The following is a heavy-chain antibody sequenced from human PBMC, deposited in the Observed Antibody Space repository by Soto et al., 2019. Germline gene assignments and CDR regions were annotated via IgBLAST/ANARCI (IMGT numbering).Heavy chain of an antibody. CDR1: GYTFTSYG. CDR3: VRRHVSATGIDWFDP. V-gene: IGHV1-3*01. Sequence: ASVKVSCKASGYTFTSYGIHWVRQAPGQRLEWMGWINAANGDTKYSPKFQGRVTITRGTSASTAYMELSSLRSEDTAVYYCVRRHVSATGIDWFDPWGQGTLVTVSS. CDR2: INAANGDT. J-gene: IGHJ5*02. D-gene: IGHD6-13*01.